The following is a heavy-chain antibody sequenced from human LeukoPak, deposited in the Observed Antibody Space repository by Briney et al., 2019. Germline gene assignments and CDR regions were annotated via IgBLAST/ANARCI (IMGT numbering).Heavy chain of an antibody. V-gene: IGHV3-48*03. CDR2: VSSSGSTI. Sequence: GGSLRLSCAASGFTFCSYEMNWVRQAPGEGLEWVSYVSSSGSTIYYADSVKGRFTISRDNAKNSLYLQMNSLRAEDTAVYYCARDVSSSWYFNYGMDVRGQGTTVTVSS. CDR1: GFTFCSYE. CDR3: ARDVSSSWYFNYGMDV. J-gene: IGHJ6*02. D-gene: IGHD6-13*01.